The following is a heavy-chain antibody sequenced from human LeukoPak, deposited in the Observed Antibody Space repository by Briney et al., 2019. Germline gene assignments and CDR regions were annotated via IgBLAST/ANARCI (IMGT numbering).Heavy chain of an antibody. V-gene: IGHV1-18*01. CDR3: ARGRMVAAAGCLGY. CDR2: ISTYNGNT. D-gene: IGHD6-13*01. Sequence: VASVKVSCKASGYTFTSYGISWVRQAPGPGHEWMGWISTYNGNTNYAQKLQGRVTMTRNTSMSTAYMELSSLRSEDAAVYYCARGRMVAAAGCLGYWGQGTLVTVSS. CDR1: GYTFTSYG. J-gene: IGHJ4*02.